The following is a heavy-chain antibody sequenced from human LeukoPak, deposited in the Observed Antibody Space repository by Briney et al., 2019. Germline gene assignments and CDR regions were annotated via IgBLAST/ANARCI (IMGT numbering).Heavy chain of an antibody. Sequence: GASVKVSCKASGYTFTSYGISWVRQAPGQGLEWMGWINPNSGGTNYAQRFQGRVTMTRDTSISTSYMELSRLRSDDTAVYYCARRIVLLWFGNLLQLAPNWFDPWGQGTLVTVSS. CDR1: GYTFTSYG. CDR3: ARRIVLLWFGNLLQLAPNWFDP. J-gene: IGHJ5*02. V-gene: IGHV1-2*02. CDR2: INPNSGGT. D-gene: IGHD3-10*01.